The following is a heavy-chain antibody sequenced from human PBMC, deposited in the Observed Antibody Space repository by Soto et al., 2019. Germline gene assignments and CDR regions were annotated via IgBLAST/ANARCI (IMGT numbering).Heavy chain of an antibody. V-gene: IGHV2-70*01. D-gene: IGHD2-15*01. Sequence: SGPTLVNPTQTLTLTCSFSGFSLITSGMCVSWIRQPPGKALEWLALIDWDDDKYYSTSLKTRLTISKDTSKNQVVLTMTNMDPVDTATYYCARIRRDSRFYYYYYGMDVWGQGTTVTVSS. CDR1: GFSLITSGMC. J-gene: IGHJ6*02. CDR2: IDWDDDK. CDR3: ARIRRDSRFYYYYYGMDV.